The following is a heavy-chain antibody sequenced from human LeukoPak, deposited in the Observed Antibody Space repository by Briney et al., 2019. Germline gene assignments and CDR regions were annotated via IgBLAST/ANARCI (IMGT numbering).Heavy chain of an antibody. CDR2: ISWNSGSI. J-gene: IGHJ4*02. Sequence: GGSLRLSCAASGFTFDDYAMPWVRQAPGKGLEWVSGISWNSGSIGYADSVKGRFTISRDNAKNSLYLQMNSLRAEDTALYYCAKAGGSGYHRYYFDYWGQGTLVTVSS. CDR3: AKAGGSGYHRYYFDY. V-gene: IGHV3-9*01. CDR1: GFTFDDYA. D-gene: IGHD3-22*01.